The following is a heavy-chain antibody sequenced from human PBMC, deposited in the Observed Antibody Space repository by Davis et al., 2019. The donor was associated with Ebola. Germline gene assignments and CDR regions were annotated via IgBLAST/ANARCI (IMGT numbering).Heavy chain of an antibody. Sequence: SLKISCAASGFTFDDYAMHWVRQAPGKGLEWVSGISWNSGSIGYADSVKGRFTISRDNAKNSLYLQMNSLRAEDTAVYYCAKPPGGMIVLDYWGQGTLVTVSS. CDR3: AKPPGGMIVLDY. J-gene: IGHJ4*02. D-gene: IGHD3-22*01. CDR2: ISWNSGSI. V-gene: IGHV3-9*01. CDR1: GFTFDDYA.